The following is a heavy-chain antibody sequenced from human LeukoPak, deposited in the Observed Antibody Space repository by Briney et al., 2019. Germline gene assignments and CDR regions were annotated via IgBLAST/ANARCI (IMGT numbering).Heavy chain of an antibody. Sequence: GGSLRLSCAASGVTFSSYSMNWVRQAPGKGLEWVSSISSSSSYIYYADSVKGRFTISRDNAKNSLYLQMNSLRAEDTAVYYCARDRTTVTTLGWFDPWGQGTLVTVSS. CDR2: ISSSSSYI. CDR1: GVTFSSYS. V-gene: IGHV3-21*01. CDR3: ARDRTTVTTLGWFDP. D-gene: IGHD4-17*01. J-gene: IGHJ5*02.